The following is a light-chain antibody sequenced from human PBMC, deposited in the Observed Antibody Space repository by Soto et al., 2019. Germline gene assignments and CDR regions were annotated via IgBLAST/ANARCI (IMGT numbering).Light chain of an antibody. Sequence: QSVLAQPPSASGSPGQSVTISCTGTSSDVGRYNYVSWYQQHPGKTPKLIIYEVTKRPSGVPDRFSAPKSGNTASLTVSGLQAEDEADYYCSSHAGSNSFYVFGTGTKVTVL. V-gene: IGLV2-8*01. CDR3: SSHAGSNSFYV. CDR2: EVT. CDR1: SSDVGRYNY. J-gene: IGLJ1*01.